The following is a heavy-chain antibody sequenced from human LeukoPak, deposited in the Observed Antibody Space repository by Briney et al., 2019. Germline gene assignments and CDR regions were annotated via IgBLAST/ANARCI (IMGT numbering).Heavy chain of an antibody. J-gene: IGHJ4*02. D-gene: IGHD6-13*01. V-gene: IGHV4-61*01. CDR2: IYYSGST. CDR1: GGSVSSGSYY. Sequence: SETLSLTCTVSGGSVSSGSYYWSWIRQPPGKGLEWIGYIYYSGSTNYNPSLKSRVTISVDTSKNQFSLKLSSVTAADTAVYYCARGRGGSSWYYFDYWGQGTLVTVSS. CDR3: ARGRGGSSWYYFDY.